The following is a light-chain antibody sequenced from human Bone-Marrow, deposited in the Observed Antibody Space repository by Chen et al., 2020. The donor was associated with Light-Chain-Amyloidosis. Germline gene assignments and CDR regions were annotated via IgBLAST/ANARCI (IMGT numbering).Light chain of an antibody. Sequence: QSVLTQPPSVSEAPNQRVTISCVGSNSNVAIDAVNWYQQLPGKAPKLLIYYDEMLPPGVSDRFSGSKSGTPASLAISGLQTEDEADYYCSAWDDSLKSWVFGGGTKLTVL. CDR2: YDE. CDR3: SAWDDSLKSWV. V-gene: IGLV1-36*01. CDR1: NSNVAIDA. J-gene: IGLJ3*02.